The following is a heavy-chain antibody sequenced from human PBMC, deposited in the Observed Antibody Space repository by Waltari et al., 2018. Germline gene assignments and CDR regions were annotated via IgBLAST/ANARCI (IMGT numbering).Heavy chain of an antibody. CDR2: VDPEDGET. J-gene: IGHJ4*02. D-gene: IGHD1-26*01. CDR3: ARAPRGATADFDY. V-gene: IGHV1-24*01. Sequence: QVQLVQSGAEVKKPGASVKVSCKVSGYTLTELSMHWVRQAPGKGLEWRGGVDPEDGETIYAQKVQGRVTITADESTSTAYMELSSLRSEDTAVYYCARAPRGATADFDYWGQGTLVTVSS. CDR1: GYTLTELS.